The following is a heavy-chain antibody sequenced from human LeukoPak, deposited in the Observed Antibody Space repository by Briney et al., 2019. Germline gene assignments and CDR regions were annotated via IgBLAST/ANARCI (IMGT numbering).Heavy chain of an antibody. CDR1: GFTVSSNY. J-gene: IGHJ4*02. CDR2: IYSGGST. D-gene: IGHD2/OR15-2a*01. Sequence: PGGSLRLSCAAYGFTVSSNYMSWVRQAPGKGLEWVSVIYSGGSTYYADSVKGRFTISRDNSKNTLYLQMNSLRAEDTAVYYCARASSFYDYIDYWGQGTLVTVSS. V-gene: IGHV3-66*01. CDR3: ARASSFYDYIDY.